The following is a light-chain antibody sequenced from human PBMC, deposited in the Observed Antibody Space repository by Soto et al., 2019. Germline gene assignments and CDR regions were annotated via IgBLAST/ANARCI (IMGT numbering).Light chain of an antibody. CDR1: SSDVGGYDS. CDR3: VSYTTSASYV. Sequence: QSVLTQPPSASGSPGQSVTISCSGTSSDVGGYDSVSWYQHHPGKVPKLIIFDVDKWPSGVPDRFSGFKSGNTASLTVSGLRAEDEADYYCVSYTTSASYVFGTGTKVTVL. CDR2: DVD. J-gene: IGLJ1*01. V-gene: IGLV2-8*01.